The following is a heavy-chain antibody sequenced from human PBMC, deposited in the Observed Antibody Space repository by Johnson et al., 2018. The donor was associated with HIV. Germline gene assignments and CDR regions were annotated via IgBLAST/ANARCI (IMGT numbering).Heavy chain of an antibody. J-gene: IGHJ3*02. V-gene: IGHV3-64*02. D-gene: IGHD1-26*01. CDR3: ARAGIGGALRGNDAFDI. Sequence: CAASGFTFSSYAMHWVRQAPGKGLEYVSAISSNGGSTYYADSVKGRFTISRDNAKNTLYLQMNSLGAGDTAVYYCARAGIGGALRGNDAFDIWGQGTMVTVSS. CDR2: ISSNGGST. CDR1: GFTFSSYA.